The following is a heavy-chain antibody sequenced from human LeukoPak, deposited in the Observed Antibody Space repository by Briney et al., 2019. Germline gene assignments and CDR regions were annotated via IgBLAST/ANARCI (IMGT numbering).Heavy chain of an antibody. CDR1: GASFSGHY. CDR2: STHSGST. Sequence: SETLSLTCAVYGASFSGHYWTYIRQPPGKGLEWIGKSTHSGSTNYNPSLKSRVTISVDTSKNQFSLKLTSVTAADTAVYYCARGRTGAAALDFWGPGTLVTVSS. D-gene: IGHD6-13*01. J-gene: IGHJ4*02. CDR3: ARGRTGAAALDF. V-gene: IGHV4-34*01.